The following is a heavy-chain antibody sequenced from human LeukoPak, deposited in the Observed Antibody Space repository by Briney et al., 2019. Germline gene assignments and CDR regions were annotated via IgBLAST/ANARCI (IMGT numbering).Heavy chain of an antibody. CDR3: ARAARGYSYVMGDYFDY. Sequence: SVKVSCKASGGTFSSYTISWVRQAPGQGLEWMGRIIPILGIANYAQKFQGRVTITADKSMSTAYMELSSLRSEDTAVYYCARAARGYSYVMGDYFDYWGQGTLVTVSS. CDR2: IIPILGIA. V-gene: IGHV1-69*02. CDR1: GGTFSSYT. J-gene: IGHJ4*02. D-gene: IGHD5-18*01.